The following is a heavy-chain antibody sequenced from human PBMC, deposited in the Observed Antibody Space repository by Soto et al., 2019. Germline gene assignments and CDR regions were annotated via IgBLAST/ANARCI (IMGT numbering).Heavy chain of an antibody. D-gene: IGHD5-12*01. V-gene: IGHV3-74*03. CDR2: IISDASSA. J-gene: IGHJ4*02. Sequence: EVRMVESGGGLVQPGGSLRLSCTASGFTFSNYWMHWVRQAPGKGLVWVSRIISDASSATYADSVKGRFIISRDNTKNTLYLQMNSLRAEDTAIYYCASYRHILPTITDYWGQGILVTVSS. CDR1: GFTFSNYW. CDR3: ASYRHILPTITDY.